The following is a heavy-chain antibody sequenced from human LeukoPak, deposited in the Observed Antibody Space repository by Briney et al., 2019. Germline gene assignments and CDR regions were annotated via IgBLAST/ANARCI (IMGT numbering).Heavy chain of an antibody. CDR1: GFTFSSYA. CDR3: AGGRYYYDSSGSIRGPPEGP. CDR2: ITYDGSNK. V-gene: IGHV3-30-3*01. D-gene: IGHD3-22*01. Sequence: PGGSLTLSCAASGFTFSSYAMHWVRQAPGKGLEWVAVITYDGSNKYYAHSVKGRFTISRDNSKNTLYLQMNSLRAEDTAVYYCAGGRYYYDSSGSIRGPPEGPWGQGTLVTVSS. J-gene: IGHJ5*02.